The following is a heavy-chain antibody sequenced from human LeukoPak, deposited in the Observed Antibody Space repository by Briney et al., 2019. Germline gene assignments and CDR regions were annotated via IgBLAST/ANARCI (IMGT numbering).Heavy chain of an antibody. CDR3: ARSGATVVDY. D-gene: IGHD1-26*01. J-gene: IGHJ4*02. CDR2: IYYSGST. Sequence: PSETLSLTCTVSGGSVSSGIYYWSWIRQPPGKGLEWIGYIYYSGSTNYNPSLKSRVTISVDMSKNQFSLKLSSVTAADTAVYYCARSGATVVDYWGQGTLVTVSS. CDR1: GGSVSSGIYY. V-gene: IGHV4-61*01.